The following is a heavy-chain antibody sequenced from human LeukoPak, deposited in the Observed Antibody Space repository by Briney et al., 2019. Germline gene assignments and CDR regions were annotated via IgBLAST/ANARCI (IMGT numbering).Heavy chain of an antibody. CDR3: TRVSGGYDMSDY. D-gene: IGHD3-9*01. CDR2: IRQDGSLQ. CDR1: GFTFSSFW. V-gene: IGHV3-7*03. J-gene: IGHJ4*02. Sequence: AGGSLRLSCAASGFTFSSFWMSWVRQAPGKGLEWVANIRQDGSLQYYVDSVEGRFTISRDNAKNSLYLQMNTLRADDTAVYYCTRVSGGYDMSDYWGQGTLVTVSS.